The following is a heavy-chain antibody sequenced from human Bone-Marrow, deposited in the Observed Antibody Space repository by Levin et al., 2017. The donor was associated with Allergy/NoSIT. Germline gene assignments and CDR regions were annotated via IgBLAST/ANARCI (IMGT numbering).Heavy chain of an antibody. D-gene: IGHD2-15*01. Sequence: KVSCKGSGYTFTTHWIVWVRQMPGEGLDWMGMIYPGDSDTRIGPSFQGQVTISADKSITTAYLQWSSLKASDTAMYYCARIGYCSGDFCYQFDSWGQGTLVTVSS. CDR1: GYTFTTHW. V-gene: IGHV5-51*01. CDR2: IYPGDSDT. J-gene: IGHJ4*02. CDR3: ARIGYCSGDFCYQFDS.